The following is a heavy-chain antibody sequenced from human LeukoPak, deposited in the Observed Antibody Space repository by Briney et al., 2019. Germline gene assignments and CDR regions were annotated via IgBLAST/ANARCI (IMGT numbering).Heavy chain of an antibody. J-gene: IGHJ2*01. CDR1: GGSFSGYY. CDR3: ARDWLQSPYFDL. Sequence: SDTLSLTCAVYGGSFSGYYWSWICQPRGKGLEWIGEINHSGSTNYNPSLKSRVTISVDTSKNQFSLKLSSVTAADTAVYYCARDWLQSPYFDLWGRGTLVTVSS. CDR2: INHSGST. D-gene: IGHD5-24*01. V-gene: IGHV4-34*01.